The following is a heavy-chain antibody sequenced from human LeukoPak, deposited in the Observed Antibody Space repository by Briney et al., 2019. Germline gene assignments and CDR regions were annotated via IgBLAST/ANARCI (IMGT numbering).Heavy chain of an antibody. CDR1: GGSFSGYY. CDR3: ARVKRALVAATFDY. V-gene: IGHV4-34*01. Sequence: PSETLSLTCAVHGGSFSGYYWSWIRQPPGKGLEWIGEINHSGSTNYNPSLKSRVTISVDTSKNQFSLKLSSVTAADTAVYYCARVKRALVAATFDYWGQGTLVTVSS. D-gene: IGHD2-15*01. J-gene: IGHJ4*02. CDR2: INHSGST.